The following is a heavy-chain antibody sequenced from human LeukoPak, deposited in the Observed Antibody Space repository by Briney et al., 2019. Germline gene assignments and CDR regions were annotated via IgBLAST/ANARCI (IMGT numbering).Heavy chain of an antibody. CDR3: ARVTYYDFWSGFDP. D-gene: IGHD3-3*01. V-gene: IGHV1-69*05. Sequence: ASVKVSCKASGGTFSSYAISWVRQAPGQGLEWMGGIIPIFGTANYAQKFQGRVTITTDESTSTAYMELSSLRSEDTAVYYCARVTYYDFWSGFDPWGQGTLVTVSS. CDR2: IIPIFGTA. J-gene: IGHJ5*02. CDR1: GGTFSSYA.